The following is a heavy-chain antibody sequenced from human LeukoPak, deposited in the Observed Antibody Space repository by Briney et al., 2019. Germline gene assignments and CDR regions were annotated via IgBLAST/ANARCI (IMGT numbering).Heavy chain of an antibody. J-gene: IGHJ1*01. D-gene: IGHD1-26*01. CDR1: GFTVSSNY. Sequence: GGSLRLSCAASGFTVSSNYMSWVRQAPGKGLEWVLVIYSGGSTYYADSVKGRFTISRDNSKNTLYLQMNSLRAEDTAVYYCARAPLYSGGPTNWGQGTLVTVSS. CDR3: ARAPLYSGGPTN. V-gene: IGHV3-53*01. CDR2: IYSGGST.